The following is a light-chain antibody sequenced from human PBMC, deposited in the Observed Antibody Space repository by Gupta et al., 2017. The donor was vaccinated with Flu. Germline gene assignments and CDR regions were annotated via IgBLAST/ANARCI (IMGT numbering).Light chain of an antibody. CDR2: DAS. Sequence: EIVLTQSPATLSLSPGERATLACRASQRVSSDLAWYQQKPGQAPRLLIYDASNRATGIPARFGGSGSGTDFTLTISSLGPEDFAVYYCQRRGDWPPGATFGQGTKVEIK. V-gene: IGKV3-11*01. CDR1: QRVSSD. CDR3: QRRGDWPPGAT. J-gene: IGKJ1*01.